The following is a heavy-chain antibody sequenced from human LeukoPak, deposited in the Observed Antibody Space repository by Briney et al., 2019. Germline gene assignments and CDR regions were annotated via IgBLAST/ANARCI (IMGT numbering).Heavy chain of an antibody. CDR2: ISYDGSNK. J-gene: IGHJ6*02. D-gene: IGHD2-15*01. CDR1: GFTFSSYA. V-gene: IGHV3-30-3*01. Sequence: GGSLRLSCAASGFTFSSYAMHWVRQAPGKGLEWVAVISYDGSNKYYADSVKGRFTISRDNSKNTLYLQMNSLRAEDTAVYYCARERWASGIALYYYYYGMDVWGQGTTVTASS. CDR3: ARERWASGIALYYYYYGMDV.